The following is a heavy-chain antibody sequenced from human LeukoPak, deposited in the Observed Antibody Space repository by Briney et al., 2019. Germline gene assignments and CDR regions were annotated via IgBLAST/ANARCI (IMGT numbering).Heavy chain of an antibody. CDR2: ISWNSGSI. J-gene: IGHJ3*02. Sequence: GGSLRLSCAASGFTFSSYAMSWVRQAPGKGLEWVSGISWNSGSIGYADSVKGRFAISRDNAKNSLYLQMNSLRAEDTALYYCAKGRYGSGSLYAFDIWGQGSMVTVSS. CDR3: AKGRYGSGSLYAFDI. CDR1: GFTFSSYA. V-gene: IGHV3-9*01. D-gene: IGHD3-10*01.